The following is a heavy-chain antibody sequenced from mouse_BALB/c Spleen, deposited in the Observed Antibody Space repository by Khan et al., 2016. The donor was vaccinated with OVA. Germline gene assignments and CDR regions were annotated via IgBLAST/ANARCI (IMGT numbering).Heavy chain of an antibody. V-gene: IGHV1-77*01. CDR2: ISPGSGDT. J-gene: IGHJ3*01. CDR1: GYTFTDYY. CDR3: ARRNYFGYTFAY. D-gene: IGHD1-2*01. Sequence: QVQLKESGAELARPGASVKLSCKASGYTFTDYYINWEKLRTGQGLEWIGEISPGSGDTYYNERFKGKATLTADKSSSTAYMQLSSLTSEASAVYFCARRNYFGYTFAYWGQGTLVTVSA.